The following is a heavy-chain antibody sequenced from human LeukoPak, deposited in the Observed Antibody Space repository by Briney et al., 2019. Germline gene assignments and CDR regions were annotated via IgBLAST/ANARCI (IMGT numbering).Heavy chain of an antibody. V-gene: IGHV3-66*01. J-gene: IGHJ6*02. CDR2: IYSGGST. CDR3: ARDKVEGGYFHWSVYYYYYGMDV. Sequence: GGSLRLSCAASGFTVSSNYMSWVRQAPGKGLEWVSVIYSGGSTYYADSVKGRFTISRDNSKNTLYLQMNSLRAEDTAVYYCARDKVEGGYFHWSVYYYYYGMDVWGQGTTVTVSS. D-gene: IGHD3-9*01. CDR1: GFTVSSNY.